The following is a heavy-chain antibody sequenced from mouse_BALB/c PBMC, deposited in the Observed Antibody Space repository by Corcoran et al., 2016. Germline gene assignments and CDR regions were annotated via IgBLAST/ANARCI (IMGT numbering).Heavy chain of an antibody. Sequence: EVQLQQSGVELVKPGASVKLSCTASGFNIKDTYMHWVKQRPEQGLEWIGRIDPANGNTKYDPKFQGKATITADTSSNTAYLQLSSLTSEDTAVYYCARWDWYCDVWGAGTTVTVS. V-gene: IGHV14-3*02. CDR1: GFNIKDTY. CDR2: IDPANGNT. CDR3: ARWDWYCDV. J-gene: IGHJ1*01.